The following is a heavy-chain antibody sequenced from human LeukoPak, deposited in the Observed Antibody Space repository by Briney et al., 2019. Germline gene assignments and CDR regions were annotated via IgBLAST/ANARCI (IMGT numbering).Heavy chain of an antibody. Sequence: GGSLRLSCAASGFTFSNAWMSWVRQAPGKGLEWVGRIKSKTDGGTTDYAAPVKGRFTISGDDSKNTLYLQMNSLKTEDTAVYYCTALLLDYDSSGYYYGSPYYFDYWGQGTLVTVSS. J-gene: IGHJ4*02. CDR1: GFTFSNAW. D-gene: IGHD3-22*01. V-gene: IGHV3-15*01. CDR2: IKSKTDGGTT. CDR3: TALLLDYDSSGYYYGSPYYFDY.